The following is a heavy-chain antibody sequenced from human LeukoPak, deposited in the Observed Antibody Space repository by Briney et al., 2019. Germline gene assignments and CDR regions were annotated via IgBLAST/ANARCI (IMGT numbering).Heavy chain of an antibody. D-gene: IGHD2-2*01. CDR2: ISTYNGDT. V-gene: IGHV1-18*01. J-gene: IGHJ4*02. Sequence: ASVKVSCKASGYTFTTYGISWVRQAPGQGLEWMGRISTYNGDTNYAQKLQDRVTMTADTSTSTTYMEPRSLRSDDTAVYYCALIPYCTTATCYYFDFWGQGTLVTVSS. CDR3: ALIPYCTTATCYYFDF. CDR1: GYTFTTYG.